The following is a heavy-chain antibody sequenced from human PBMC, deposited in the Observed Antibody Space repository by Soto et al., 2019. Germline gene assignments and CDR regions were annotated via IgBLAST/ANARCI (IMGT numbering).Heavy chain of an antibody. Sequence: SETLSLTCTVSGGSISSSSNYWGWIRQPPGKGLEWIGSIYYSGSTYYNPSLKSRVTISVDTSKNQFSLKLSSVTAADTAVYYCARRSGSGWLFDYWGQGTLVTV. D-gene: IGHD6-19*01. V-gene: IGHV4-39*01. CDR1: GGSISSSSNY. CDR2: IYYSGST. J-gene: IGHJ4*02. CDR3: ARRSGSGWLFDY.